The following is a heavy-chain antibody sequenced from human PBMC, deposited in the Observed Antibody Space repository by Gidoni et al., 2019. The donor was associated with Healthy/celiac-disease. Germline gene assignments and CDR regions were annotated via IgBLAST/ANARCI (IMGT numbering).Heavy chain of an antibody. CDR2: INPNSGGT. CDR3: ARSPSRVYGGNSFVDY. CDR1: GDTFTGYY. Sequence: QVQLVQSGAEVKKPGASVKVSCQASGDTFTGYYMHWVRQDPGQGLEWMGWINPNSGGTNYAQKFQGRVTMTRDTSISTAYMELSRLRSDDTAVYYCARSPSRVYGGNSFVDYWGQGTLVTVSS. V-gene: IGHV1-2*02. D-gene: IGHD4-17*01. J-gene: IGHJ4*02.